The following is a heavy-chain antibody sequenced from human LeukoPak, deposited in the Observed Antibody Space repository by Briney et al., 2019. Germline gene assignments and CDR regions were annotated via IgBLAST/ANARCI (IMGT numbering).Heavy chain of an antibody. CDR3: TRRRPTGSVTVDEY. CDR1: GFTFSSFT. D-gene: IGHD2-21*02. CDR2: VNYNSANK. J-gene: IGHJ4*02. V-gene: IGHV3-23*01. Sequence: GGSLRLSCTTSGFTFSSFTMSWVRQTPEKGLEWVATVNYNSANKWHADSVKGRFTISRDNSKNTLYLQMHSLRVDDTALYYCTRRRPTGSVTVDEYWGQGALVTVSS.